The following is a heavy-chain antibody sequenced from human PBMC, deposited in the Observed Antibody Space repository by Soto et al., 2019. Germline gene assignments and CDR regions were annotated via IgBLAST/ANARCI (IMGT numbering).Heavy chain of an antibody. CDR2: ISSSGSTI. CDR3: ARQANWGSPYDAFDI. D-gene: IGHD7-27*01. CDR1: GFTFSSYE. Sequence: GGSLRLSCAASGFTFSSYEMNWVRQAPGKGLEWVSYISSSGSTIYYADSVKGRFTISRDNAKNSLYLQMNTLRAEDTAVYYCARQANWGSPYDAFDIWGQGTMVTVSS. J-gene: IGHJ3*02. V-gene: IGHV3-48*03.